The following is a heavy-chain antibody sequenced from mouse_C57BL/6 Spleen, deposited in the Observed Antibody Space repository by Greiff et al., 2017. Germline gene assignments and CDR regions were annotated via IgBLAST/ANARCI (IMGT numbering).Heavy chain of an antibody. CDR3: AREDYYGSSYDDY. V-gene: IGHV1-55*01. Sequence: VKLQQPGAELVKPGASVKMSCKASGYTFTSYWITWVKQRPGQGLEWIGDIYPGSGSTNYNEKFKSKATLTVDTSSSTAYMQLSSLTSEDSAVYYCAREDYYGSSYDDYWGQGTTLTVSS. D-gene: IGHD1-1*01. CDR2: IYPGSGST. J-gene: IGHJ2*01. CDR1: GYTFTSYW.